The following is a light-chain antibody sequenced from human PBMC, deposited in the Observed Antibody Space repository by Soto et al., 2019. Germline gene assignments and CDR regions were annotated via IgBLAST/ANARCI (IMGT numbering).Light chain of an antibody. V-gene: IGKV3-15*01. CDR2: GAS. CDR1: QSVSSN. Sequence: EIVMTQSPATLSVSPGERATLSCRASQSVSSNLAWYQQKPGQAPRLLIYGASTRATGIPARISGSGSGTEFTLTISSLQPEDFATYYCQQLFMYPPTFGPGTKVDIK. CDR3: QQLFMYPPT. J-gene: IGKJ3*01.